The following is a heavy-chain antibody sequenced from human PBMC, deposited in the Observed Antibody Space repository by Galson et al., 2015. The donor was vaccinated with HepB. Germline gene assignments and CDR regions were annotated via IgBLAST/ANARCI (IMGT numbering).Heavy chain of an antibody. J-gene: IGHJ4*02. D-gene: IGHD3-3*02. CDR3: ATLAPDDY. Sequence: SLRLSCAASGFTFSSYGMNWVRQAPGKGLEWVSYISSSSFTIYYADSVKGRVTISRDNAKNSLYLQMNSLRDEDTAVYYCATLAPDDYWGQGTLVTVSS. V-gene: IGHV3-48*02. CDR1: GFTFSSYG. CDR2: ISSSSFTI.